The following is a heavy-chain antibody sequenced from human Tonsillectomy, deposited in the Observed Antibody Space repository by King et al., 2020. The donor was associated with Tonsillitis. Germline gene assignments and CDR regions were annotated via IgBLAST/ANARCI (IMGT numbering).Heavy chain of an antibody. V-gene: IGHV4-30-4*07. CDR1: GVSTGRGDYT. J-gene: IGHJ3*02. Sequence: QMQLQESGPGLVKPSQTLSLTCLVSGVSTGRGDYTWNWFRQPAGKGLEWIGYIYYGGNTQYNPSLKSRVTISEDTSKNQFYLNLTSVTAADTAVYYCARDCSTTTCYSHDAFDIWGRGTVVTVSS. CDR3: ARDCSTTTCYSHDAFDI. D-gene: IGHD2-15*01. CDR2: IYYGGNT.